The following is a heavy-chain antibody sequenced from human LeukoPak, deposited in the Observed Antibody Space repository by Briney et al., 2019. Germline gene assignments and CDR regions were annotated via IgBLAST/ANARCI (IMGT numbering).Heavy chain of an antibody. D-gene: IGHD3-10*01. CDR3: ARVLSGYYYYGMDV. V-gene: IGHV4-59*01. Sequence: KASETLSLTCTVSGGSISSYYWSRIRQPQGKGLEWIGYIYYSGSTNYNPSLKSRVTISVDTSKNQFSLKLSSVTAADTAVYYCARVLSGYYYYGMDVWGQGTTVTVSS. J-gene: IGHJ6*02. CDR2: IYYSGST. CDR1: GGSISSYY.